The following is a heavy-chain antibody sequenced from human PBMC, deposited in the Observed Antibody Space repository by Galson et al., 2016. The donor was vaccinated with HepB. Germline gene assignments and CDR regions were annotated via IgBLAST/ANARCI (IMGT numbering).Heavy chain of an antibody. J-gene: IGHJ6*02. D-gene: IGHD3-10*01. CDR1: GFTFSSYS. CDR3: ARDRGEGYYGMDV. V-gene: IGHV3-7*03. CDR2: IKEDGIEN. Sequence: SLRLSCAASGFTFSSYSMTWVRQAPGKGLEWVANIKEDGIENYYVDSVKVRFTISRDNAKNSVDLQMSSLRAEDTAVYFCARDRGEGYYGMDVWGQGTTVPSP.